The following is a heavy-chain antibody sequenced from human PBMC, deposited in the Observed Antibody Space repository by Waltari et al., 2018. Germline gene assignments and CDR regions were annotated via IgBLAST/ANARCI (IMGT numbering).Heavy chain of an antibody. J-gene: IGHJ4*02. D-gene: IGHD6-19*01. CDR2: MSGTGDYT. Sequence: EVQLLESGGDLEQPGGSLRISCVGSGFNFSNHAMNWVRQAPGKGLEWVSTMSGTGDYTYYADSVKGRFTISRDNSKNTVFLHMNNLRVEDTAIYFCAKDQAEWLVLDGYFDSWGQGTPVTVSS. V-gene: IGHV3-23*01. CDR1: GFNFSNHA. CDR3: AKDQAEWLVLDGYFDS.